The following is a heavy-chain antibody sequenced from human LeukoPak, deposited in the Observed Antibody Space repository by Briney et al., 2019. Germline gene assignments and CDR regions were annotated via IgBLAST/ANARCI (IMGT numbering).Heavy chain of an antibody. CDR2: TYHSGYT. Sequence: SETLSLTCTVSGVSISSGGYYWSWIRQHPRKGLEWIGYTYHSGYTYYNPSLKSRVTISVDTSKNQFSLKLSSVTAADTAVYYCARDLGYYYDSSNNWFDPWGQGTLVTVSS. D-gene: IGHD3-22*01. J-gene: IGHJ5*02. V-gene: IGHV4-31*03. CDR3: ARDLGYYYDSSNNWFDP. CDR1: GVSISSGGYY.